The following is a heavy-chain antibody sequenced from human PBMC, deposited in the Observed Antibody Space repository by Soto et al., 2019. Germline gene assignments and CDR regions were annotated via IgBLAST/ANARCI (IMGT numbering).Heavy chain of an antibody. CDR1: VFSFSIYA. CDR3: AKGRTMFCSSCLDY. Sequence: WGSLRVSCVPSVFSFSIYATNWVRQAPGKGLEWVSSISGSGAGTYYADSVKGRFTISRDNSKNTLYLRMNSLRAEDTAVYYCAKGRTMFCSSCLDYWGQGTLVTVSS. J-gene: IGHJ4*02. V-gene: IGHV3-23*01. CDR2: ISGSGAGT. D-gene: IGHD3-10*02.